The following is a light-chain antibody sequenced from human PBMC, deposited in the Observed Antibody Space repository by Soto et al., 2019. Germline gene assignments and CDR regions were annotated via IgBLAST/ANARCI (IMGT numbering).Light chain of an antibody. CDR3: RSSTSRSTRV. V-gene: IGLV2-14*01. Sequence: QSALTQPASVSGSPGQSITISCTGTSSDVGGYNYASWYQQHPGKAPKLMIYDVSNRPSGVSNRFSGSKSGNTASLTISGLQAEDEADYYCRSSTSRSTRVFGGGTKLTVL. CDR1: SSDVGGYNY. CDR2: DVS. J-gene: IGLJ2*01.